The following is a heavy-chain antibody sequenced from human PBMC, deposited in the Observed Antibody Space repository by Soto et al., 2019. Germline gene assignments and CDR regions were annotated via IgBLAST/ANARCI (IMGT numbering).Heavy chain of an antibody. CDR3: AREFSGNFYYYYDIDV. D-gene: IGHD4-4*01. J-gene: IGHJ6*02. CDR1: GDSVDSATYY. Sequence: QVQLQESGPGLVKPSETLSLTCTVFGDSVDSATYYWSWMRQPPGKVLEWMGFLNYNGNTNYHPSLQSRATISLDTSKNQSSLNLTSVTTANTAVDYCAREFSGNFYYYYDIDVWGQGTTVTVSS. V-gene: IGHV4-61*01. CDR2: LNYNGNT.